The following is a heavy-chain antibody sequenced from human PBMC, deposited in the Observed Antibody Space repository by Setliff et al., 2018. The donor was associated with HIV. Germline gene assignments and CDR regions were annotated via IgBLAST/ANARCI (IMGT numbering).Heavy chain of an antibody. J-gene: IGHJ5*02. CDR1: GDSISDSRYF. D-gene: IGHD4-4*01. CDR2: IHYSGST. V-gene: IGHV4-39*01. CDR3: ARSKYSWFDP. Sequence: TLSLTCTVSGDSISDSRYFWGWIRRPPGKGLEWIATIHYSGSTYYNLSLKSRVTISVDTSKNEFSLKLSSVTAADTSVYYCARSKYSWFDPWGQGTLVTVSS.